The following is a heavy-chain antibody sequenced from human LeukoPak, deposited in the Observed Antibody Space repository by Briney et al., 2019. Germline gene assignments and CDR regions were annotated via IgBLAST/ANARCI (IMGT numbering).Heavy chain of an antibody. CDR2: ISSSSNTI. CDR3: ARGALYQYYLDYWG. Sequence: PGGSLRLSCAASGFTFSISGMNWVRQAPGKGLEWISYISSSSNTIYYADSVKGRFTISRDNAKNTVYLQMNSLRVEDTAVYYCARGALYQYYLDYWGWGQGTLVTVSS. D-gene: IGHD4-17*01. V-gene: IGHV3-48*01. J-gene: IGHJ4*02. CDR1: GFTFSISG.